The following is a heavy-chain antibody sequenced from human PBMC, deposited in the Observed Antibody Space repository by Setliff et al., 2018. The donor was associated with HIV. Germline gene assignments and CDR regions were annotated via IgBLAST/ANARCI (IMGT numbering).Heavy chain of an antibody. CDR2: IFTSGST. V-gene: IGHV4-61*09. D-gene: IGHD3-3*01. J-gene: IGHJ4*02. CDR1: GGSIISGSYY. CDR3: ARTSEYDFGLTKYLDY. Sequence: SETLSLTCSVSGGSIISGSYYWSWIRQPAGKGLEWIGHIFTSGSTNYNPSLKSRVTISVDTSKNQFSLKLSSVTAADTAVYYCARTSEYDFGLTKYLDYWGQGTLVTVSS.